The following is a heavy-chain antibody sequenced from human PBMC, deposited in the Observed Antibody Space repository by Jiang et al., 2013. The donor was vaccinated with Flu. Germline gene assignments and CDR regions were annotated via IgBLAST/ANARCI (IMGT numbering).Heavy chain of an antibody. Sequence: GAEVKKPGSSVKVSCKASGGTFSSYAISWVRQAPGQGLEWMGGIIPIFGTANYAQKFQGRVTITADESTSTAYMELSSLRSEDTAVYYCATSSKPVVTATDQYWYFDLWGRGTLVTVSS. CDR2: IIPIFGTA. V-gene: IGHV1-69*01. J-gene: IGHJ2*01. D-gene: IGHD2-21*02. CDR3: ATSSKPVVTATDQYWYFDL. CDR1: GGTFSSYA.